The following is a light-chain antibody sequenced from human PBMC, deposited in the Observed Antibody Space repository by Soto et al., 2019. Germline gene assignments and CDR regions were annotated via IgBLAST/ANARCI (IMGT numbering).Light chain of an antibody. CDR2: DTT. Sequence: VVTQEPSLTVSPGGTVTLTCGSSTGAVTNGHYPYWFQQKPGQAPRTLIYDTTNRHSWTPARFSGSLLGGKAALTLSGAQPEDEAGYYCLLSYNGPYVFGTGTKVTVL. V-gene: IGLV7-46*01. J-gene: IGLJ1*01. CDR1: TGAVTNGHY. CDR3: LLSYNGPYV.